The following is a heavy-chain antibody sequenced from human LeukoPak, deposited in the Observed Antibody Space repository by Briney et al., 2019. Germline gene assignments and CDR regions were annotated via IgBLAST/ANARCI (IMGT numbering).Heavy chain of an antibody. Sequence: GGSLRLSCAASGFTFSTYAMSWIRQAPGEGLEWVSYISSSSSYTNYADSVKGRFTISRDNAKNSLYLQMNSLRAEDTAVYYCARDAGYGDSDYWGQGTLVTVSS. J-gene: IGHJ4*02. CDR1: GFTFSTYA. CDR3: ARDAGYGDSDY. V-gene: IGHV3-11*06. CDR2: ISSSSSYT. D-gene: IGHD4-17*01.